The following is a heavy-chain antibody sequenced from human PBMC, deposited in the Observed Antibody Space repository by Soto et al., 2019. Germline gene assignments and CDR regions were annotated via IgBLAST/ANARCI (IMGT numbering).Heavy chain of an antibody. CDR3: ARASRRQKSFYFGALKGYVGGKFDY. J-gene: IGHJ4*02. V-gene: IGHV1-18*01. CDR1: GYTFTSYG. Sequence: ASVKVSCKASGYTFTSYGISWVRQAPGQGLEWMGWISAYNGNTNYAQKLQGRVTMTTDTSTSTAYMELRSLRSDDTAVYYCARASRRQKSFYFGALKGYVGGKFDYWGQGTLVTVSS. CDR2: ISAYNGNT. D-gene: IGHD3-16*01.